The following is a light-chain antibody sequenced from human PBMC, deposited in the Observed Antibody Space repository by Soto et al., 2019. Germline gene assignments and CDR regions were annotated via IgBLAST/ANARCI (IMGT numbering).Light chain of an antibody. J-gene: IGKJ1*01. CDR1: QSVSSSY. Sequence: IVLTQSPGILSLSPGERATLSCRASQSVSSSYLAWYQQKPGQAPRLLFYLPSSRAPGIPNRFTGSGSGTDFTLTISRLEPEDFAVYYCQQYASLPPTFGQGTKVEIK. CDR2: LPS. V-gene: IGKV3-20*01. CDR3: QQYASLPPT.